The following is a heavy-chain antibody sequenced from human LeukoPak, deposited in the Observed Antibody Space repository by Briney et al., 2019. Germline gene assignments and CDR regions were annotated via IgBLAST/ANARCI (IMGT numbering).Heavy chain of an antibody. D-gene: IGHD6-13*01. CDR2: ISYDGTNK. J-gene: IGHJ4*02. Sequence: HAGGSLRLSCAASGFTFSSYAMHWVRQAPGKGLEWVSVISYDGTNKYYADSVKGRFNISRDNSKNTVYLQMNSLRAEDTAVYYCAKRLSSSSTWYYFDYWGQGTLVTVSS. V-gene: IGHV3-30*18. CDR1: GFTFSSYA. CDR3: AKRLSSSSTWYYFDY.